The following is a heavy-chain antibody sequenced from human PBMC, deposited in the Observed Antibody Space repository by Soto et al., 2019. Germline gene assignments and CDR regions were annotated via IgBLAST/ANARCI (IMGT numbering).Heavy chain of an antibody. Sequence: GESLKISCKGSGYTFSSYWIGWVRQMPGKGLEWMGIIYPGDSDTRYSPSFQGQVTISADKSISTAYLQWSSLKASDTAMYYCAGGGVRGVITRTRDYYGMDVWGQGTTVTVSS. V-gene: IGHV5-51*01. CDR2: IYPGDSDT. D-gene: IGHD3-10*01. CDR3: AGGGVRGVITRTRDYYGMDV. J-gene: IGHJ6*02. CDR1: GYTFSSYW.